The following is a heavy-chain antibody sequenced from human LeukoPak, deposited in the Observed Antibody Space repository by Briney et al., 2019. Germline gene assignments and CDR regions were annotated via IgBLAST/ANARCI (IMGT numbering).Heavy chain of an antibody. J-gene: IGHJ4*02. V-gene: IGHV4-39*01. CDR1: SGSLSSSSYY. Sequence: SETLSLTCTVFSGSLSSSSYYWGWIRQPPGKGLEWIGTIYYSGTTYYNPSLKSRVIVSVDTSKDQFSLKLSSVTATDTAVYYCARQGFTFGGVIAPGYFDSWGQGTLVTVSS. CDR2: IYYSGTT. D-gene: IGHD3-16*02. CDR3: ARQGFTFGGVIAPGYFDS.